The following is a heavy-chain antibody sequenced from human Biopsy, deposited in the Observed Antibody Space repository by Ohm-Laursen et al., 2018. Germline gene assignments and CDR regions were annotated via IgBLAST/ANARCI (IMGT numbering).Heavy chain of an antibody. CDR1: GGSLSSYS. Sequence: GTLSLTCIVSGGSLSSYSWSWIRQPAGKGLEWIGQIYTSEITNYNPSLKSRVTMSVDTSKNKFSLRVSSVTAADTAVYYCARDRDRRGWFDPWGQGTLVTVSS. J-gene: IGHJ5*02. D-gene: IGHD1-14*01. V-gene: IGHV4-4*07. CDR3: ARDRDRRGWFDP. CDR2: IYTSEIT.